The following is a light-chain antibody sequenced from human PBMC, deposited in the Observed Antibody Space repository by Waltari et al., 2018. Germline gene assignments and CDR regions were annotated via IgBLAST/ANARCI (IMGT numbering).Light chain of an antibody. J-gene: IGLJ3*02. CDR1: SSHLGRYNY. Sequence: QPALTQPASVSGSPGQSITIPCTAPSSHLGRYNYVPWYQQHPGKAPKLMIYEVSNRPSGVSNRFSGSKSGNTASLTISGLQAEDEADYYCSSYTSSSTLGVFGGGTKLTVL. CDR2: EVS. V-gene: IGLV2-14*01. CDR3: SSYTSSSTLGV.